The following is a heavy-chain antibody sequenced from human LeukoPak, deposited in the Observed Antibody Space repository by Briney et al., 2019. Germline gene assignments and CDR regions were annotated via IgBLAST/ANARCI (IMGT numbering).Heavy chain of an antibody. V-gene: IGHV4-31*03. J-gene: IGHJ6*02. CDR3: ARACSGGSCNLRDYYYYGMDV. CDR2: IYYSGST. D-gene: IGHD2-15*01. Sequence: SETLSLTCTVSGGSISSGGHYWSWIRQHPGKGLEWIGYIYYSGSTYYNPSLKSRVTISVDTSKDQFSLKLSSVTAADTAVYYCARACSGGSCNLRDYYYYGMDVWGQGTTVTVSS. CDR1: GGSISSGGHY.